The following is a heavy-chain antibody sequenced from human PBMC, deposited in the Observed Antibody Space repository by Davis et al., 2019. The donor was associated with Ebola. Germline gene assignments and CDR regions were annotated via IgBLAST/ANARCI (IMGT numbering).Heavy chain of an antibody. Sequence: GESLKISCAASGFTFSSYSMNWVRQAPGKGLEWVAVISYDGSNKYYADSVKGRFTISRDNSKNTLYLQMNSLRAEDTAVYYCAKDDYGGKSAFDIWGQGTMVTVSS. V-gene: IGHV3-30*18. J-gene: IGHJ3*02. CDR1: GFTFSSYS. D-gene: IGHD4-23*01. CDR3: AKDDYGGKSAFDI. CDR2: ISYDGSNK.